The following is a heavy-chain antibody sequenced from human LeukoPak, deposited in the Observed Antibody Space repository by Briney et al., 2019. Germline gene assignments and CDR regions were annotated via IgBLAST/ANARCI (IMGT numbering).Heavy chain of an antibody. CDR1: GFTFTKYE. J-gene: IGHJ3*02. CDR2: ISGGNNAI. CDR3: ATETEYSNYDAFDI. V-gene: IGHV3-48*03. Sequence: GGSLRLSCAASGFTFTKYEMNWVRQAPGKGLERLSYISGGNNAIYYADSVKGRFTISRDNGKNSLYLHMSSLRADDTAIYYCATETEYSNYDAFDIWGQGTVVTVSS. D-gene: IGHD4-11*01.